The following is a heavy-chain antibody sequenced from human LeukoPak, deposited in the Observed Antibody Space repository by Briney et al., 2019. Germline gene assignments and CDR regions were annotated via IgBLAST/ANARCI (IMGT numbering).Heavy chain of an antibody. V-gene: IGHV4-4*07. Sequence: SETLSLTCTVSGGSFTTYYWSWIRQTAGRGLELIGHIDSSGTTNYNPSLKSRVTMSTDPSKNQFSLKLSSVTAADTAIYYCARDAKYYYGSRTFFFYEHWGQGTLLTVSS. CDR3: ARDAKYYYGSRTFFFYEH. J-gene: IGHJ4*02. D-gene: IGHD3-10*01. CDR2: IDSSGTT. CDR1: GGSFTTYY.